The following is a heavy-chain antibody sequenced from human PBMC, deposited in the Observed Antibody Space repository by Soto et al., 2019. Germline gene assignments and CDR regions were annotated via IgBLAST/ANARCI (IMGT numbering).Heavy chain of an antibody. CDR3: ARHKAHDYGDYDDTPLYYMDV. J-gene: IGHJ6*03. Sequence: SETLSLTCTVSGGSTSSGGYYWSWIRQHPGKGLEWIGYIYYSGSTNYNPSLKSRVTISVDTSKNQFSLKLSSVTAADTAVYYCARHKAHDYGDYDDTPLYYMDVWGKGTTVTVSS. CDR1: GGSTSSGGYY. D-gene: IGHD4-17*01. V-gene: IGHV4-61*08. CDR2: IYYSGST.